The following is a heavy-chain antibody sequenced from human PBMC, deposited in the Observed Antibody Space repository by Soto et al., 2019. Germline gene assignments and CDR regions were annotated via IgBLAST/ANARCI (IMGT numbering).Heavy chain of an antibody. V-gene: IGHV5-10-1*01. J-gene: IGHJ3*02. CDR2: IDPSDSYT. Sequence: GESLKISCKGSGYSFTSYWISWVRQMSGKGLEWMGRIDPSDSYTNYSPSFQGHVTISADKSISTAYLQWSSLKASDTAMYYCARQQIAVAGHDAFDIWGQGTMVTVSS. CDR3: ARQQIAVAGHDAFDI. D-gene: IGHD6-19*01. CDR1: GYSFTSYW.